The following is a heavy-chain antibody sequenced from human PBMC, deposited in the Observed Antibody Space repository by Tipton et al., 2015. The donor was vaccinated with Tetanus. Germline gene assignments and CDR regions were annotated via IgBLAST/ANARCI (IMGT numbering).Heavy chain of an antibody. CDR1: GGSFSGYY. J-gene: IGHJ6*02. V-gene: IGHV4-34*01. CDR3: ARADYHYGDGVTRWTRYYYGMDV. Sequence: TLSLTCAVYGGSFSGYYWSWIRQPPRKGLEWIGEINHSGSTNYNPSLKSRVTISVDTSKNQFSLKLSSVTAADTAVYYCARADYHYGDGVTRWTRYYYGMDVWGQGTTVTVSS. CDR2: INHSGST. D-gene: IGHD4-17*01.